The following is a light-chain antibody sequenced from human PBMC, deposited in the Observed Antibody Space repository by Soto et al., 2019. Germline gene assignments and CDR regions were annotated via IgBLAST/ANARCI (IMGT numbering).Light chain of an antibody. J-gene: IGLJ1*01. Sequence: QSALTQPASVSGSPGQSITISCTGTSSDVGAYDYVSWYQQHPGEVPKLMIFDVSDRPSGVSNRFSGSKSGKTASLTISGLQAEDEADYYCSSFTTSTSYVFGTGTKVTVL. V-gene: IGLV2-14*03. CDR1: SSDVGAYDY. CDR3: SSFTTSTSYV. CDR2: DVS.